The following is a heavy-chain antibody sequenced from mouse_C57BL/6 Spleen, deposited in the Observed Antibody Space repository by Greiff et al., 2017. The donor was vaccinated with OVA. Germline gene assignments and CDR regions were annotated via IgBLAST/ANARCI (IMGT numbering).Heavy chain of an antibody. Sequence: EVKVVESEGGLVQPGSSMKLSCTASGFTFSDYYMAWVRQVPEKGLEWVANINYDGSSTYYLDSLKSRFIISRDNAKNILYLQMSSLKSEDTATYYCARDGGGSYAMDYWGQGTSVPVSS. CDR3: ARDGGGSYAMDY. CDR1: GFTFSDYY. J-gene: IGHJ4*01. V-gene: IGHV5-16*01. CDR2: INYDGSST.